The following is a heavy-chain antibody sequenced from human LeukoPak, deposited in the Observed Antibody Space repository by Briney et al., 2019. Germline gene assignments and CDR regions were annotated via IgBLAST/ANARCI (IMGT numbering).Heavy chain of an antibody. CDR3: ARDLNGVRTFDI. CDR2: LYTSGTT. Sequence: GGSLRLSCAASGFSVGSKYMSWVRQAPGKGLEWLSVLYTSGTTYYANSVKGRFTISRDDSKNTLYLQMNSLRDEDTAVYFCARDLNGVRTFDIWGQGTMVTVSS. J-gene: IGHJ3*02. D-gene: IGHD2-8*01. CDR1: GFSVGSKY. V-gene: IGHV3-53*01.